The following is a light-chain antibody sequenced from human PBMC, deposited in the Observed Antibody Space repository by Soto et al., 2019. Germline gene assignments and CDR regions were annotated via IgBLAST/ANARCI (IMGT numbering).Light chain of an antibody. V-gene: IGKV1-5*03. CDR2: KAS. CDR3: QQYASYSSLT. Sequence: DIQMPQSPSTLSASVGDRITITCRASQSISSWLAWYQQKPGKAPKLLIFKASILQPGVPSRFSGSGSGAEFTRTISSLQPDEFATYYCQQYASYSSLTFGGGTTVESK. J-gene: IGKJ4*01. CDR1: QSISSW.